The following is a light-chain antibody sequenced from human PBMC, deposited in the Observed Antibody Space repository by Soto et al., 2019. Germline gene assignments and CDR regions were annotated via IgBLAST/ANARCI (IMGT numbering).Light chain of an antibody. CDR3: SSHTSSSTLVV. J-gene: IGLJ2*01. Sequence: QSALTQPASVSGSPGQSITISCTGTSSDVGDNSVSWYQQHPGKAPKLMIYDVSSRPSGVSNRFSASKSGNTASLTISGLQAEDESDYYCSSHTSSSTLVVFGGGTKLTVL. V-gene: IGLV2-14*01. CDR1: SSDVGDNS. CDR2: DVS.